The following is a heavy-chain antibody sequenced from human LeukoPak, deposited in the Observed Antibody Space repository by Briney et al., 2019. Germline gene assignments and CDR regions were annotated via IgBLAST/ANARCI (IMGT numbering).Heavy chain of an antibody. CDR1: GGSISGYF. D-gene: IGHD6-6*01. V-gene: IGHV4-59*01. CDR2: IYYSGST. J-gene: IGHJ6*02. Sequence: SETLSLTCTVSGGSISGYFWTWIRQPPGKGLEWIGYIYYSGSTKYNPSLKSRVTFSVDTSKNQLSLKLSSVTDADTAVYYCARVAARYVGMDVWGQGTTVTVSS. CDR3: ARVAARYVGMDV.